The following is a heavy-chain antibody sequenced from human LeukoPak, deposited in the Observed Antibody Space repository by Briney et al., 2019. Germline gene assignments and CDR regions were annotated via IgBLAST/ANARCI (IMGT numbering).Heavy chain of an antibody. J-gene: IGHJ4*02. V-gene: IGHV3-21*01. CDR1: GFTFSSYS. CDR2: ISSSSSYI. CDR3: AREEEGYYYGSGSYYAVEDY. Sequence: GGSLRLSCAASGFTFSSYSMNWVRQAPGKGLEWVSSISSSSSYIYYADSVKGRFTISRDNAKNSLHLQMNSLRAEDTAVYYCAREEEGYYYGSGSYYAVEDYWGQGTLVTVSS. D-gene: IGHD3-10*01.